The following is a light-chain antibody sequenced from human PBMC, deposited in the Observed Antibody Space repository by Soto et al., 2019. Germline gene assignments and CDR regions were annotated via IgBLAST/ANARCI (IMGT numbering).Light chain of an antibody. CDR3: CSYAGSRTYYV. CDR1: SSDVGSYNL. J-gene: IGLJ1*01. V-gene: IGLV2-23*02. CDR2: EVT. Sequence: QSVLTQPASVSGSPGQSITISCTGTSSDVGSYNLVSWYQQHPGKAPKLIIYEVTKLPSGVSNRFSGSKSGNTASLTISGLQAEDEADYFCCSYAGSRTYYVFGTGTKVTVL.